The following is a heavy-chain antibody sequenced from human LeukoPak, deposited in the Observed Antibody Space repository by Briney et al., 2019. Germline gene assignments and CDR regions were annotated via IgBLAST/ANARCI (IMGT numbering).Heavy chain of an antibody. V-gene: IGHV3-23*01. Sequence: GGSLRLSCAGSGFPFSIYGMNWVRQAPGKGLEWVSGISPGGGPTYYADSVKGRFTISRDNTKNSLYLQMSSLRAEDTAVYYCARAMTWGQGTLVSVSS. CDR2: ISPGGGPT. CDR3: ARAMT. J-gene: IGHJ5*02. CDR1: GFPFSIYG.